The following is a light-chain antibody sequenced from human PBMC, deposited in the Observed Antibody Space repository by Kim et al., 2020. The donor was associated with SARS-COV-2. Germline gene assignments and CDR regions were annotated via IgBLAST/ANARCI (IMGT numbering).Light chain of an antibody. J-gene: IGKJ1*01. CDR2: AAS. CDR3: QKYNSAPWT. CDR1: QGITNS. V-gene: IGKV1-27*01. Sequence: GDRVTITCRARQGITNSLAWYQQKPGKAPQLLIYAASALQSGLPSRFSGSGSGSDFTLTISSMQPEDVATYYCQKYNSAPWTFGQGTKVEI.